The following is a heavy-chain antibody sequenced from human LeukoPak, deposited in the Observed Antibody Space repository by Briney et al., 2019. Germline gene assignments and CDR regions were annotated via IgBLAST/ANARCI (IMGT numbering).Heavy chain of an antibody. CDR2: INPNSGGT. CDR3: ARVRMVRGVEYFDY. Sequence: GASVKVSCKASGYTFTGYYMHWVRQAPGQGLEWMGWINPNSGGTNYAQKFQGRVTMTRDTSISTAYMELSRLRSDDTAVYYCARVRMVRGVEYFDYWGQGTLVTVSS. V-gene: IGHV1-2*02. CDR1: GYTFTGYY. D-gene: IGHD3-10*01. J-gene: IGHJ4*02.